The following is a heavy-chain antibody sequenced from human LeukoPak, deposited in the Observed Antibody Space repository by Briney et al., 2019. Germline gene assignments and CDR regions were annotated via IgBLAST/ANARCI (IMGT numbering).Heavy chain of an antibody. V-gene: IGHV3-9*01. CDR3: AKGGWDTVTTGLFDP. CDR1: GFTFDDYA. J-gene: IGHJ5*02. Sequence: PGRSLRLSCAASGFTFDDYAMHWVRQAPGKGLEWVSGISWNSGSIGYADSVKGRFTISRDNAKNSLYLQMNSLRAGDTALYYCAKGGWDTVTTGLFDPWGQGTLVTVSS. D-gene: IGHD4-17*01. CDR2: ISWNSGSI.